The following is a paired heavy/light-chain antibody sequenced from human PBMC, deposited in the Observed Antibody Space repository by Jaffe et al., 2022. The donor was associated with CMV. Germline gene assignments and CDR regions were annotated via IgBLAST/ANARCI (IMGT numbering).Heavy chain of an antibody. CDR3: ARDPKSGVTTYYFDS. CDR2: ISGSGATQ. D-gene: IGHD2-21*02. J-gene: IGHJ4*02. CDR1: GFTSSSHA. V-gene: IGHV3-23*01. Sequence: EVQLLESGGGLVQPGGSLRLSCTTSGFTSSSHAIAWVRQAPGKGLEWVSTISGSGATQYHADSAKGRFTISRDNSKNTVYLQLSSLRVEDTAVYYCARDPKSGVTTYYFDSWGQGTLVTVSS.
Light chain of an antibody. CDR2: EDK. Sequence: YELTQPASVSVASGQTVSITCSGEKLDDLNVCWYQQRPGQSPVQVIYEDKKRPSGIPERFSGSNSGDTATLTISGTQPMDEADYYCQVWDNSAVVFGGGTKLTVL. J-gene: IGLJ2*01. CDR3: QVWDNSAVV. CDR1: KLDDLN. V-gene: IGLV3-1*01.